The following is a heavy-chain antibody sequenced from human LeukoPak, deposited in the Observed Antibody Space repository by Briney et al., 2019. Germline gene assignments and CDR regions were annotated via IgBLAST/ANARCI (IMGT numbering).Heavy chain of an antibody. D-gene: IGHD6-6*01. Sequence: PGRSLRLSCAASGFTFSSYAMHWVRQAPGKGLEWVAVISYDGSNKYYADSVKGRFTISRDNSKNTLYLQMNSLRAEDTAVYYCVAARYFDYWGQGTLVTVSS. CDR2: ISYDGSNK. V-gene: IGHV3-30-3*01. J-gene: IGHJ4*02. CDR1: GFTFSSYA. CDR3: VAARYFDY.